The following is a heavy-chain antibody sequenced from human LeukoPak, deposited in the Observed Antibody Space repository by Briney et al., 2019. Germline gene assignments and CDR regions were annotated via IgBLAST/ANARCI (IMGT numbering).Heavy chain of an antibody. D-gene: IGHD2-2*01. CDR1: GYTLTELS. V-gene: IGHV1-24*01. J-gene: IGHJ3*02. CDR3: ATVRHLVVVPAASPAHDAFDI. CDR2: FDPEDGET. Sequence: GASVTVSCKVSGYTLTELSMHWVRQAPRKGLEWMGGFDPEDGETIYAQKFQGRVTMTEDTSTDTAYMELSSLRSEDTAVYYCATVRHLVVVPAASPAHDAFDIWGQGTMVTVSS.